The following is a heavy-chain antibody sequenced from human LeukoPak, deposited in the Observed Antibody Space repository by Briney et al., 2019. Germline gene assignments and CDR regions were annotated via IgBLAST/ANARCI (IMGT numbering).Heavy chain of an antibody. Sequence: GGSLRLSCAASGFMFSGYGMHWVRQAPGKGLEWVAHIEFDGTNKYYADSVKGRFTISRDTSKNTLYLQMNSLRPEDTAIYYCAKETNNWSFDYWGQGALVTVSS. CDR1: GFMFSGYG. CDR2: IEFDGTNK. CDR3: AKETNNWSFDY. D-gene: IGHD5-24*01. J-gene: IGHJ4*02. V-gene: IGHV3-30*02.